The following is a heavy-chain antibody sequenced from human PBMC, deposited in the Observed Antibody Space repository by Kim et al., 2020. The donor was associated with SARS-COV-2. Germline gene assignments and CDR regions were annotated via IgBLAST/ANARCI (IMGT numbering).Heavy chain of an antibody. CDR3: ARDFESYDYVWGSYRISEEFDY. CDR1: GYTFTGYY. D-gene: IGHD3-16*02. V-gene: IGHV1-2*02. J-gene: IGHJ4*02. CDR2: INPNSGGT. Sequence: ASVKVSCKASGYTFTGYYMHWVRQAPGQGLEWMGWINPNSGGTNYAQKFQDRVTMTRDTSISTAYMELSRLRSDDTAVYYCARDFESYDYVWGSYRISEEFDYWGQGTLVTVSS.